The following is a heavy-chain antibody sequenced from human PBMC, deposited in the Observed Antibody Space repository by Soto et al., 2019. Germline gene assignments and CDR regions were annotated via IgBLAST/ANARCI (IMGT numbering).Heavy chain of an antibody. CDR2: IYHSGST. Sequence: SETLSLTCAVSGYSISSGYYWGWIRQPPGKGLEWIGSIYHSGSTYYNPSLKSRVTISVDTSKNQFSLKLSSVTAADTAVYYCARWYSSSWYRGWFFDLWGRGTLVTVS. CDR3: ARWYSSSWYRGWFFDL. D-gene: IGHD6-13*01. V-gene: IGHV4-38-2*01. J-gene: IGHJ2*01. CDR1: GYSISSGYY.